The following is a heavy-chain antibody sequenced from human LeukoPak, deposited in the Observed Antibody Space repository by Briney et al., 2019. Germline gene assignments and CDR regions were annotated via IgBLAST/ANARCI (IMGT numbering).Heavy chain of an antibody. D-gene: IGHD1-26*01. V-gene: IGHV1-8*01. J-gene: IGHJ5*02. CDR1: GGTFTSYD. CDR3: ARGSDEGSNTWNWFDP. Sequence: GASVKVSCKASGGTFTSYDINWVRQATGQGLEWMGWMNPNSGNTGYAQKFQGRVTMTRNTSISTAYMELSSLRSEDTAVYYCARGSDEGSNTWNWFDPWGQGTLVTVSS. CDR2: MNPNSGNT.